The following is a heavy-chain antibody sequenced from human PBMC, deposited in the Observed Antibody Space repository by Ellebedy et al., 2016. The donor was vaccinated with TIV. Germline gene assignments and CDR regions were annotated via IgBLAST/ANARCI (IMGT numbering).Heavy chain of an antibody. J-gene: IGHJ4*02. CDR2: ISYDGIHE. Sequence: GESLKISXAASGFIFSSYAMNWVRQAPGKGLEWVAVISYDGIHEFYADSVKGRFTISTDNFKNTFYLQMNSLRAEDTALYYCAKDRSSSGYSMYYFDSWGQGTPVTVSS. V-gene: IGHV3-30*04. D-gene: IGHD3-22*01. CDR1: GFIFSSYA. CDR3: AKDRSSSGYSMYYFDS.